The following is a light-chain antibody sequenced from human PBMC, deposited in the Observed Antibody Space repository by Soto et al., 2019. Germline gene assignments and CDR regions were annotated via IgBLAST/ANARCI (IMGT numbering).Light chain of an antibody. CDR1: SSDVGGYNY. CDR2: DVS. CDR3: CSYAGSYTYV. V-gene: IGLV2-11*01. J-gene: IGLJ1*01. Sequence: QSVLPQPRSLSGSPGQSVTISCTGTSSDVGGYNYVSWYQQHPGKAPKLMIYDVSKRPSGVPDRFSGSKSGNTASLTISGLQAEDEADYYCCSYAGSYTYVFGTGTKVTVL.